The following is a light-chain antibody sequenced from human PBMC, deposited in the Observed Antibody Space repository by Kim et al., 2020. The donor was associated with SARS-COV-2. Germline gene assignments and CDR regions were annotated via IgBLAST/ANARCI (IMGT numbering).Light chain of an antibody. CDR1: QSVNSRY. J-gene: IGKJ2*01. V-gene: IGKV3-20*01. CDR3: QQYGTLPET. Sequence: EIVLTQSPGTLSLSPGERATLSCRASQSVNSRYLAWYQVKPGQAPRLLIFGASSGATGVPDRFSGSGSGTDFTLTISSLEPEDFAVYYCQQYGTLPETFGQGTKLEI. CDR2: GAS.